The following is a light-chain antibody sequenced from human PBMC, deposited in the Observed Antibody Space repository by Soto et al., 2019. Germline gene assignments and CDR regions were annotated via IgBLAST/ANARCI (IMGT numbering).Light chain of an antibody. CDR3: QQYNDWWT. Sequence: EIVMTQSPATLSVSPGESATLSCRASQSVSNNLTWYQQKPGQPPRLLIYVASTRATGVPGRFSGSGSGTEFTLTISSLQSEDFAVYYCQQYNDWWTFGQGTKVEIK. CDR2: VAS. J-gene: IGKJ1*01. CDR1: QSVSNN. V-gene: IGKV3-15*01.